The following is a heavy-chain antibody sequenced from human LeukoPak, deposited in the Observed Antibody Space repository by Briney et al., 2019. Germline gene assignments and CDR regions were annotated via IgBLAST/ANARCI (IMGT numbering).Heavy chain of an antibody. CDR2: ISGSGGST. Sequence: GGSLRLSCAASGFTLSSYAMSWVRQAPGKGLEWVSAISGSGGSTYYADSVKGRFTISRDNSKNTLYLQVNSLRAEDTAVYYCAKEGGQTGYQNWFDPWGQGTLVTVSS. J-gene: IGHJ5*02. V-gene: IGHV3-23*01. D-gene: IGHD3-9*01. CDR1: GFTLSSYA. CDR3: AKEGGQTGYQNWFDP.